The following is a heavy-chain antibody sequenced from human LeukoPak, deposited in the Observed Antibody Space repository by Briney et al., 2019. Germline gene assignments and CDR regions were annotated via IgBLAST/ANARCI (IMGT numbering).Heavy chain of an antibody. D-gene: IGHD3-10*01. V-gene: IGHV3-74*01. CDR3: TRSGLTYGSGSFYTRDY. CDR2: INSDGNNT. Sequence: GGSLRLSCAASGFTFSSYWMHWVRQAPGKGLMWVSRINSDGNNTSYADSVKGRFTISRDNAKNTVYLQMNSLRAEDTAVYYCTRSGLTYGSGSFYTRDYWGQGTLATVSS. J-gene: IGHJ4*02. CDR1: GFTFSSYW.